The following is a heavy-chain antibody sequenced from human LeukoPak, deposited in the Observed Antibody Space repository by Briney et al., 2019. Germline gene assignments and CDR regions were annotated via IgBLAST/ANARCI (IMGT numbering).Heavy chain of an antibody. CDR1: GFTSSIYS. CDR2: ISSSSSYI. D-gene: IGHD3-22*01. V-gene: IGHV3-21*01. Sequence: GGSLRLSRAASGFTSSIYSMNWVRQAPGKGLEWVSSISSSSSYIYYADSVKGRFTISRDNAKNSLYLQMNSLRAENTAVYYCARDRRYYDSSGYYADGFDYWGQGTLVTVSS. CDR3: ARDRRYYDSSGYYADGFDY. J-gene: IGHJ4*02.